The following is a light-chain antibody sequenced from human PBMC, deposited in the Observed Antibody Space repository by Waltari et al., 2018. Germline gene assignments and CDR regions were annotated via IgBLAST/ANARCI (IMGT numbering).Light chain of an antibody. CDR1: SNNVGNQG. Sequence: QAGLTQPPSVSKGLRQTATLTCTGNSNNVGNQGAAWLQQHQGHPPKLLSYRNNNRPSGISERLSASRSGNTASLTITGLQPEDEADYYCSAWDSSLSAWVFGGGTKPTVL. J-gene: IGLJ3*02. CDR2: RNN. V-gene: IGLV10-54*01. CDR3: SAWDSSLSAWV.